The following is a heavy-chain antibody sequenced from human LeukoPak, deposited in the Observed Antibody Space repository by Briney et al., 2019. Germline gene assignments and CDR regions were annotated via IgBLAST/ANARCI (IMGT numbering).Heavy chain of an antibody. J-gene: IGHJ4*02. Sequence: GGSLRLSCAASGFTFGSYAMHWVRQAPGRGLEWVAGISYDGTNKYYADSVKGRFTISRDNSKNTLYLQMNSLGTDDTAVYYCARESPACGEDCYFDYWGQGTLVTVSS. CDR2: ISYDGTNK. CDR1: GFTFGSYA. V-gene: IGHV3-30-3*01. D-gene: IGHD2-21*02. CDR3: ARESPACGEDCYFDY.